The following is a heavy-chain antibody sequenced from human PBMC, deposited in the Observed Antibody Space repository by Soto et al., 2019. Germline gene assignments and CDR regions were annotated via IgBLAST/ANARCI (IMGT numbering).Heavy chain of an antibody. J-gene: IGHJ3*01. CDR1: GDRVPSDSAS. D-gene: IGHD2-15*01. CDR2: TYYRSKWYK. CDR3: ARSSLYPPGFMLHFEV. Sequence: QTPSLTCSISGDRVPSDSASWNCIRQSPSRGLEWLGRTYYRSKWYKDYAESVKSRITINPDTSKNQFSPQLNSVTPEDTAVYYCARSSLYPPGFMLHFEVWGQGTMFNVSS. V-gene: IGHV6-1*01.